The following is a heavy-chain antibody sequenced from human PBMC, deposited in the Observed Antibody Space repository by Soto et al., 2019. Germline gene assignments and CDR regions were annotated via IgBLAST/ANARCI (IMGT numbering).Heavy chain of an antibody. J-gene: IGHJ4*02. CDR3: ATDRFDSPVDS. V-gene: IGHV3-15*01. D-gene: IGHD3-10*01. CDR2: IKSRTAGGTT. CDR1: GFTFNNAW. Sequence: PGGSLRLSCAASGFTFNNAWMSWVRQAPGKGLEWVGRIKSRTAGGTTDYAAPVKDRFTISRDDSKNTLYLQMNSLKTEETAVYYCATDRFDSPVDSWGQGTLVTSPQ.